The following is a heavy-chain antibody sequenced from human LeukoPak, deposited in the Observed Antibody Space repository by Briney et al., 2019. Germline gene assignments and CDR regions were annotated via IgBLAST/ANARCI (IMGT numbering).Heavy chain of an antibody. V-gene: IGHV3-21*01. J-gene: IGHJ3*02. Sequence: PGGSLRLSCAASGFTFSSYSMNWVRQAPGKGLEWVSSISSSSSYIYYADSVKGRFTISRDNAKNSLYPQMNSLRAEDTAVYYCATARITIFGVDSNAFDIWGQGTMVTVSS. CDR2: ISSSSSYI. D-gene: IGHD3-3*01. CDR3: ATARITIFGVDSNAFDI. CDR1: GFTFSSYS.